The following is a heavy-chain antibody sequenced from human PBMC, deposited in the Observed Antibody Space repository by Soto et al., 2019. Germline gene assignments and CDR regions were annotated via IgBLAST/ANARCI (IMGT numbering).Heavy chain of an antibody. CDR2: IDWDDDK. V-gene: IGHV2-70*11. Sequence: GSGPTLVNPTQTLTLTCTFSGFSLSTSGMCVSWIRQPPGKALEWLARIDWDDDKYYSTSLKTRLTISKDTSKNQVVLTMTNMDPVDTATYYCARTLMTTVTHTAWFDPWGQGTLVTVSS. J-gene: IGHJ5*02. CDR3: ARTLMTTVTHTAWFDP. D-gene: IGHD4-17*01. CDR1: GFSLSTSGMC.